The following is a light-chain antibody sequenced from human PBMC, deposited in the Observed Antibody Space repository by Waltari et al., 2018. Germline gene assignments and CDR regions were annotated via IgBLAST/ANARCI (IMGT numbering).Light chain of an antibody. CDR1: NLVRKN. CDR2: RDT. CDR3: QVWDSFDVV. J-gene: IGLJ2*01. Sequence: ATITCGGNNLVRKNVHWYQLKPGQAPVLVMHRDTSRPSGIPERLSGSKSGNTATLIIDRAQAEDEADYYCQVWDSFDVVFGGGTKLTVL. V-gene: IGLV3-9*01.